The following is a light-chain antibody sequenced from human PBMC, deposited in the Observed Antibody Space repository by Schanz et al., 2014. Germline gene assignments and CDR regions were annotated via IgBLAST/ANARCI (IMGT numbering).Light chain of an antibody. J-gene: IGLJ2*01. Sequence: QSALTQPASVSGSPGQSIAISCTGGSSDVGGYNYVSWYQQHPGKAPKLMIYDVSNRPSGVSNRFSGSKSGITASLTISGLQAEDEADYYCSSYTSSNSYVVFGGGTKLTVL. V-gene: IGLV2-14*01. CDR3: SSYTSSNSYVV. CDR1: SSDVGGYNY. CDR2: DVS.